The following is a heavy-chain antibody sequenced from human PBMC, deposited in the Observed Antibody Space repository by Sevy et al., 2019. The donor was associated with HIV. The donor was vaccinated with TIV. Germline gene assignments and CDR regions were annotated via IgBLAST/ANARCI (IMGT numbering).Heavy chain of an antibody. CDR3: ARGSEGVGWMIDY. CDR2: INPSSGCT. CDR1: GYTFTSYY. Sequence: ASVKVSCKASGYTFTSYYIYWVRQAPGQGLEWMGLINPSSGCTIYAQRFQDRVTMTRDMSTSTVSMEVTSLRSEDTAVFYCARGSEGVGWMIDYWGQGTLVTVSS. V-gene: IGHV1-46*01. D-gene: IGHD6-19*01. J-gene: IGHJ4*02.